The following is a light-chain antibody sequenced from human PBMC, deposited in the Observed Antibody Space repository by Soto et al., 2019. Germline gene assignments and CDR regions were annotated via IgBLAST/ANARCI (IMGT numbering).Light chain of an antibody. V-gene: IGLV2-14*01. J-gene: IGLJ2*01. CDR3: SSYTSSSTVI. CDR2: DVS. Sequence: QSALTQPASVSGSPGQSITISCTGTSSDVGGYNYVSWYQQHPGKAPKLMIYDVSYRPSGVSTRLSGSKSGNTASLTISRLQGEEEADYYCSSYTSSSTVIFGGGTKLTVL. CDR1: SSDVGGYNY.